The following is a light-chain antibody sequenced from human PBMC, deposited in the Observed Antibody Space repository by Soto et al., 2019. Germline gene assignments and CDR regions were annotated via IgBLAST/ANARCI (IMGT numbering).Light chain of an antibody. CDR2: EVN. CDR1: SSDVAYYNH. Sequence: QPALTQPASVSGSPGQWITISCTGTSSDVAYYNHVSWYQQHPGKAPKLLIYEVNNRPSGVSHRFSGSKSGNTASLTISGLQAQDEADYYCSSFASTHTYVFGTGTKV. CDR3: SSFASTHTYV. J-gene: IGLJ1*01. V-gene: IGLV2-14*01.